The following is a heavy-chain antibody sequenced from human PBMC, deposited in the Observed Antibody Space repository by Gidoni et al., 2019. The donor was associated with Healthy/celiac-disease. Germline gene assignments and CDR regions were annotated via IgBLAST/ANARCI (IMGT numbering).Heavy chain of an antibody. V-gene: IGHV3-30-3*01. J-gene: IGHJ4*02. CDR1: GFTFSSYA. Sequence: QVQLVESGGGVVEPGRSLRLSCAASGFTFSSYAMHWVRQAPGKGLEWVAVRSYDGSNKYYADSVKGRFTISRDNSKNTLYLQMNSLRAEDTAVYYCARARGGYDNFDYWGQGTLVTVSS. D-gene: IGHD5-12*01. CDR3: ARARGGYDNFDY. CDR2: RSYDGSNK.